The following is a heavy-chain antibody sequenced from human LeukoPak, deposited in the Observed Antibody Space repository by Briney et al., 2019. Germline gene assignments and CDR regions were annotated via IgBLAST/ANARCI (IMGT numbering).Heavy chain of an antibody. CDR2: IYYSGST. Sequence: SETLSLTCTVSGGSISSYYWSWIRQPPGKGLEWIGYIYYSGSTNYNPSLKSRVTISVDTSKNQFSLKLSSVTAADTAVYYCASLSDYGDYEWFDPWGQGTLVTVSS. D-gene: IGHD4-17*01. CDR3: ASLSDYGDYEWFDP. CDR1: GGSISSYY. J-gene: IGHJ5*02. V-gene: IGHV4-59*01.